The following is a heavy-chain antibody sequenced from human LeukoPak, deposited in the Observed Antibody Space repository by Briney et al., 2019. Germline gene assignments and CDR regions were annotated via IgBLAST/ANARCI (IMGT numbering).Heavy chain of an antibody. Sequence: SETLSLTCTVSGGSISSYYWSWIRQPPGKGLEWIGYIYYSGSTNYNPSLKSRVTISVDTSKNQFSLKLTSVTAADTAVYYCARHGGYHSPIDYWGQGTLVTVSS. J-gene: IGHJ4*02. D-gene: IGHD3-22*01. CDR2: IYYSGST. CDR3: ARHGGYHSPIDY. V-gene: IGHV4-59*08. CDR1: GGSISSYY.